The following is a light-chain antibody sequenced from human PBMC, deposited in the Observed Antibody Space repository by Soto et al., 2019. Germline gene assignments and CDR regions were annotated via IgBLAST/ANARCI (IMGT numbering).Light chain of an antibody. Sequence: VMTQSPATLSGSPGERVRLSGGASQDIRSSLAWYQQKPGQAPRLLIYGASIRATGVPATFSGSGSGTEFTLSISSLQSEHLGVYYCQQDSSWPLTFGGGTKVDI. CDR3: QQDSSWPLT. J-gene: IGKJ4*01. CDR1: QDIRSS. CDR2: GAS. V-gene: IGKV3-15*01.